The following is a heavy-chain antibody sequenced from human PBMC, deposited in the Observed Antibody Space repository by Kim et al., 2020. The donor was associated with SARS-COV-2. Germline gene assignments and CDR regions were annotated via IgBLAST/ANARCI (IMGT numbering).Heavy chain of an antibody. CDR3: AKLPGYSSSWYAVYFDY. Sequence: GGSLRLSCAASGFTFSSYWMSWVRQAPGKGLEWVANIKQDGSEKYYVDSVKGRFTISRDNAKNSLYLQMNSLRAEDTAVYYCAKLPGYSSSWYAVYFDYWGQGTLVTVSS. D-gene: IGHD6-13*01. CDR2: IKQDGSEK. J-gene: IGHJ4*02. V-gene: IGHV3-7*03. CDR1: GFTFSSYW.